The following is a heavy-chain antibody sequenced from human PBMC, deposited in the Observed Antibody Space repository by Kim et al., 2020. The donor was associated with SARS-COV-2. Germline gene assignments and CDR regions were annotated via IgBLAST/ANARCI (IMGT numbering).Heavy chain of an antibody. Sequence: ADSVKGQLTIPRDKARNSLYLQMNSLGAEDTAVYYCACGVGGSSSSGYDYWGQGTLVTVSS. J-gene: IGHJ4*02. D-gene: IGHD6-6*01. CDR3: ACGVGGSSSSGYDY. V-gene: IGHV3-11*06.